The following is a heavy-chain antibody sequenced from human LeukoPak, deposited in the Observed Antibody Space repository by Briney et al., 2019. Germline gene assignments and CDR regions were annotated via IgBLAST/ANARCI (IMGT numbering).Heavy chain of an antibody. CDR2: IISDGSTT. Sequence: GGSLRLSCAASGFIFSDYAMHWVRQAPGKGLVWVSRIISDGSTTDYADSVKGRFTISRDNSKNTLYLQMNSLRTEDTAVYYCAKDKVERYYIDYWGQGTLVTVSS. J-gene: IGHJ4*02. CDR3: AKDKVERYYIDY. CDR1: GFIFSDYA. D-gene: IGHD1-1*01. V-gene: IGHV3-74*01.